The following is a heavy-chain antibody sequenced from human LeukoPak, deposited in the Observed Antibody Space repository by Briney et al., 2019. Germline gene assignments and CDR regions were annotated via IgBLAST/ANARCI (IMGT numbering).Heavy chain of an antibody. J-gene: IGHJ5*02. CDR2: ISYEGGTQ. CDR3: AKEGTPQVSTWYDL. CDR1: GVTLSPYG. D-gene: IGHD3-10*01. Sequence: GMSLRLSCAASGVTLSPYGMHWVLQAPGTGREWVAVISYEGGTQHYADSVKGRFIISRDNPRNTLYLQMNILRTEDTAVYYCAKEGTPQVSTWYDLWGQGTQVIVSS. V-gene: IGHV3-30*18.